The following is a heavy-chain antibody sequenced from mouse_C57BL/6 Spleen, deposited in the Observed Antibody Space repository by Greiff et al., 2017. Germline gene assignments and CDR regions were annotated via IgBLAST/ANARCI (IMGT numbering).Heavy chain of an antibody. CDR2: ISDGGSYT. Sequence: EVKLMESGGGLVKPRGSLKLSCAASGFTFSSYAMSWVRQTPEKRLEWVATISDGGSYTYYPDNVKGRFTISRDNAKNNLYLQMSHLKSEDTAMYYCARDDPFAYWGQGTLVTVSA. CDR1: GFTFSSYA. J-gene: IGHJ3*01. V-gene: IGHV5-4*01. CDR3: ARDDPFAY.